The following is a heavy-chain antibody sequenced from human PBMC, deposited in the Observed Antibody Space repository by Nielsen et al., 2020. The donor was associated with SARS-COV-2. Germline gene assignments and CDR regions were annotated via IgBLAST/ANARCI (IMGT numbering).Heavy chain of an antibody. CDR2: ISYDGSNK. CDR3: AKVPVGVYFDY. V-gene: IGHV3-30*18. J-gene: IGHJ4*02. D-gene: IGHD2-8*01. CDR1: GFTFSSYG. Sequence: GESLKISCAASGFTFSSYGMHWVRQAPGKGLEWVAVISYDGSNKYYADSVKGRFTISRDNSKNTLYLQMNSLRAEDTAVYYCAKVPVGVYFDYWGQGTLVTVSS.